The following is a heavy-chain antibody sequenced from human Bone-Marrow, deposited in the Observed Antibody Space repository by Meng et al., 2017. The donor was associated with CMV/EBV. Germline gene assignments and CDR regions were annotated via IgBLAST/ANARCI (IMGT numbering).Heavy chain of an antibody. Sequence: ASVKVSCKASGYTFTSYGISWVRQAPGQGLEWMGWISAYNGNTNYAQKLQGRVTMTTDTSTSTAYMEMRSLRSDDTAVYYCARDSHPEGYYYDSSGTTGAFDIWGQGTMVTVSS. CDR2: ISAYNGNT. J-gene: IGHJ3*02. V-gene: IGHV1-18*01. D-gene: IGHD3-22*01. CDR1: GYTFTSYG. CDR3: ARDSHPEGYYYDSSGTTGAFDI.